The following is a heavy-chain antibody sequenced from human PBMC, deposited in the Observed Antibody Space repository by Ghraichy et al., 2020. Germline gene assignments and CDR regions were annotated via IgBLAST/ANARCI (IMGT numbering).Heavy chain of an antibody. J-gene: IGHJ4*02. V-gene: IGHV3-23*01. D-gene: IGHD2-2*01. CDR3: AKDKWDIVVVPVPFDY. CDR2: ISGSGGST. Sequence: GGSLRLSCVASGFTFSSYAMSWVRQAPGKGLEWVSSISGSGGSTYYAASVKGRFTISRDNSKNTVYLQMNSLRAEDTAVYYCAKDKWDIVVVPVPFDYWGQGTLVTVSS. CDR1: GFTFSSYA.